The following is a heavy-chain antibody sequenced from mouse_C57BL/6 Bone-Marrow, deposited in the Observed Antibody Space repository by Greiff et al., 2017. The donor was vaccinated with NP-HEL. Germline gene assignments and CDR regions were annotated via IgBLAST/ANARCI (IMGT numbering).Heavy chain of an antibody. V-gene: IGHV1-15*01. J-gene: IGHJ2*01. CDR1: GYTFTDYE. CDR2: IDPETGGT. D-gene: IGHD1-1*01. Sequence: VQLQQSGAELVRPGASVTLSCKASGYTFTDYEMHWVKQTPVHGLEWIGAIDPETGGTAYNQKFKGKAILTADKSSSTAYMELRSLTSEDSAVYYCTRRGYYGSPYYFDDWGQGTTLTVSS. CDR3: TRRGYYGSPYYFDD.